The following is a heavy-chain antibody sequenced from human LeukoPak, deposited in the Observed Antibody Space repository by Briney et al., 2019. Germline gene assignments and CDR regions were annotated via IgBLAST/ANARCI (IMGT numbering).Heavy chain of an antibody. Sequence: GGSLRLSCAASGFTVSVNYMSWVRQAPGKGLEWVSVIYRVDAPYYADSVKGRFTFSRDSSENTVYLQMDRLRADDTSVYYCVKEAPGTTIYYWGQGTLVTVSS. D-gene: IGHD5-24*01. CDR3: VKEAPGTTIYY. J-gene: IGHJ4*02. CDR2: IYRVDAP. V-gene: IGHV3-66*01. CDR1: GFTVSVNY.